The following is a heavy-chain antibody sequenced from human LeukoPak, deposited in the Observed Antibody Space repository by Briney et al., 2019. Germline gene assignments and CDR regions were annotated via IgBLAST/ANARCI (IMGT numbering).Heavy chain of an antibody. CDR2: ISYDGSNK. V-gene: IGHV3-30-3*01. CDR1: GFTFSSYA. J-gene: IGHJ4*02. D-gene: IGHD3-22*01. CDR3: ARGTQYYYDSSGYHHDY. Sequence: PGGSLRLSCAASGFTFSSYAMHWVRQAPGKGLEWVAVISYDGSNKYYADSVKGRFTISRDNSKNTLYLQMNSLRAEDTAVYYCARGTQYYYDSSGYHHDYWGQGTLVTVSS.